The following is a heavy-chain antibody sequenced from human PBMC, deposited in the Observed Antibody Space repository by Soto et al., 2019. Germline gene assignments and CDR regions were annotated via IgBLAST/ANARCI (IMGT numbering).Heavy chain of an antibody. CDR1: GDSMSSGSHS. CDR2: ISHSGDT. CDR3: ARDRISLVRGVIVDAFDI. D-gene: IGHD3-10*01. Sequence: PSGTLSLTCAVSGDSMSSGSHSWSWIRQPPGKGLEWIGHISHSGDTYYSPSLKSRVTISVDRSKNQFSLKLISMTAADTAVYYCARDRISLVRGVIVDAFDIWGQGTLVTVSS. J-gene: IGHJ3*02. V-gene: IGHV4-30-2*01.